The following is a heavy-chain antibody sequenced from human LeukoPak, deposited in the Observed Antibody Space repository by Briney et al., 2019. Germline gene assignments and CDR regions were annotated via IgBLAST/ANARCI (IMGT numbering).Heavy chain of an antibody. Sequence: ASVKVSCKASGYTFTSYGISWVRQAPGQGLEWMGWISAYNGNTNYAQKLQGRVTMTTDTSTSTAYMELRSLRSDDTAVYYCARVDQHATIFGYYYYYMDVWGKGTTVTVSS. J-gene: IGHJ6*03. CDR2: ISAYNGNT. CDR3: ARVDQHATIFGYYYYYMDV. CDR1: GYTFTSYG. D-gene: IGHD3-3*01. V-gene: IGHV1-18*01.